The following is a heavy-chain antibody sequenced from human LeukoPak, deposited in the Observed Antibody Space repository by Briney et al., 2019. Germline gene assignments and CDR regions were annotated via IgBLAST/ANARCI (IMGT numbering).Heavy chain of an antibody. D-gene: IGHD3-10*01. CDR1: GGSISSGSYY. J-gene: IGHJ5*02. V-gene: IGHV4-61*02. CDR2: IYTGGST. CDR3: AREPLLWFGERRRAFDP. Sequence: SQTLSLTCTVSGGSISSGSYYWSWIRQPAGKGLEWIGRIYTGGSTNCNPSLKSRVTISVDTSKNQFSLKLSSVTAADTAVYYCAREPLLWFGERRRAFDPWGQGTLVTVSS.